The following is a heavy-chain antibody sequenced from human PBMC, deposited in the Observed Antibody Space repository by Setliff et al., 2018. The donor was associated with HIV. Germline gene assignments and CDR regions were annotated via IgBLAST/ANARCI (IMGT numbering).Heavy chain of an antibody. J-gene: IGHJ6*03. V-gene: IGHV1-69*10. CDR1: GGTFSSYA. D-gene: IGHD6-13*01. Sequence: GASVKVSCKASGGTFSSYAISWVRQAPGQGLEWMGGIIPILGIANYAQKFQGRVTITADKSISTAYLQWSSLKASDTAMYYCARHTFRKYSRTSGNYYYYMDVWGKGTTVTVSS. CDR3: ARHTFRKYSRTSGNYYYYMDV. CDR2: IIPILGIA.